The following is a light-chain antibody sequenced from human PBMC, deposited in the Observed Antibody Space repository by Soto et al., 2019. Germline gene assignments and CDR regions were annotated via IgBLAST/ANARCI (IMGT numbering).Light chain of an antibody. CDR1: QSVSSN. V-gene: IGKV3-15*01. CDR3: QQRYNSWT. Sequence: EIVMTQSPATLSVSPGERATLSCRASQSVSSNLAWYQQKPGQAPRLLIYGASTRATGIPARFSGSGSGTDSTLTISSLEPEDFAVYYCQQRYNSWTFGQGTKVDIK. J-gene: IGKJ1*01. CDR2: GAS.